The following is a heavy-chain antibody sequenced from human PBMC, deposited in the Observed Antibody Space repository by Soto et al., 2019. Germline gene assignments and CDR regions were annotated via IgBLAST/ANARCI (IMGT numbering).Heavy chain of an antibody. CDR2: IYYSGST. V-gene: IGHV4-59*01. D-gene: IGHD3-3*01. J-gene: IGHJ6*02. CDR3: ARGIDYDFWSGYLPSDYYYYYGMDV. Sequence: KPSETLSLTCTVSGGSTSSYYWSWIRQPPGKGLEWIGYIYYSGSTNYNPSLKSRVTISVDTSKNQFSLKLSSVTAADTAVYYCARGIDYDFWSGYLPSDYYYYYGMDVWGQGTTVTVSS. CDR1: GGSTSSYY.